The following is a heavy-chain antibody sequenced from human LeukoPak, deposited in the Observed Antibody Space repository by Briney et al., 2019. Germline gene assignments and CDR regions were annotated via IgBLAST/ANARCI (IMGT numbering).Heavy chain of an antibody. D-gene: IGHD2-15*01. CDR2: ISSSGNYI. J-gene: IGHJ4*02. Sequence: GGSLRLSCEASGFTFSTYDMNWVRQAPGKGLEWVSSISSSGNYIYYADSVKGRFTISRDNAKNSLYLQMNSLRAEDTAVYYCARDPYCSGGSCYSSGWFDYWGQGTLVTVSS. CDR1: GFTFSTYD. CDR3: ARDPYCSGGSCYSSGWFDY. V-gene: IGHV3-21*01.